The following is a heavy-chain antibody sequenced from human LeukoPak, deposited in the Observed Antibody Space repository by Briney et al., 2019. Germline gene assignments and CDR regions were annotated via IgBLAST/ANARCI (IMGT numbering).Heavy chain of an antibody. CDR2: INHSGST. V-gene: IGHV4-34*01. CDR3: ARERDYYGSGSYDY. CDR1: GDSISSYY. D-gene: IGHD3-10*01. Sequence: SETLSLTCTVSGDSISSYYWSWIRQPPGKGLEWIGEINHSGSTNYNPSLKSRVTISVDTSKNQFSLKLSSVTAADTAVYYCARERDYYGSGSYDYWGQGTLVTVSS. J-gene: IGHJ4*02.